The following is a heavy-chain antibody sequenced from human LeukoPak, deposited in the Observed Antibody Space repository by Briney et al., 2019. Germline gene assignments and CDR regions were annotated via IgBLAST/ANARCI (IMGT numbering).Heavy chain of an antibody. Sequence: PGGSLRLSCAASGFTFSSYSMNWVLQAPGKGLWWVSYISSSSSTIYYADSVKGRFTISRDNAKNSLYLQMNSLRAEDTAVYYCAREGDFDWLSIFDYWGQGTLVTVSS. CDR3: AREGDFDWLSIFDY. J-gene: IGHJ4*02. D-gene: IGHD3-9*01. CDR2: ISSSSSTI. CDR1: GFTFSSYS. V-gene: IGHV3-48*01.